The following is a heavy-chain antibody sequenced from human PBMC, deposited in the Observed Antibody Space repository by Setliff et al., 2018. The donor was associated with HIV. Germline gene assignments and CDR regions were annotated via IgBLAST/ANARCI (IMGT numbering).Heavy chain of an antibody. Sequence: GGSLRLSCAASGFTFSSYGMHWVRQAPGKGLEWLSRINTDGSVTNSADSVKGRFIISRDNGKNTLYLQMNSLRAEDTAMYYCARDSSGTYTQDDDALDLWGQGTMVTVSS. V-gene: IGHV3-74*01. CDR2: INTDGSVT. CDR3: ARDSSGTYTQDDDALDL. D-gene: IGHD1-26*01. J-gene: IGHJ3*01. CDR1: GFTFSSYG.